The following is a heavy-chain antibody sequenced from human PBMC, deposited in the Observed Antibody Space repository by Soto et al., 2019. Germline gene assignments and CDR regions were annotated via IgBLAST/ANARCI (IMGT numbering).Heavy chain of an antibody. CDR1: GYTFTSYD. J-gene: IGHJ3*02. Sequence: ASVKVSCKASGYTFTSYDINWVRQATGQGLEWMGWMNPNSGNTGYAQRFQGRVTMTRNTSISTAYMELSSLRSEDTAVYYCARPSKKYYYDSRPWGAFDIWGQGTMVTVS. D-gene: IGHD3-22*01. CDR2: MNPNSGNT. CDR3: ARPSKKYYYDSRPWGAFDI. V-gene: IGHV1-8*01.